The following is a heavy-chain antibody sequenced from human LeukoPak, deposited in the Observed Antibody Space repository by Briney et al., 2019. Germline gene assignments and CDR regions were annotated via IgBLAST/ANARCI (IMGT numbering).Heavy chain of an antibody. Sequence: PGGSLRLSCAASGFTFSSYWMHWVRQAPGKGLVWVSRISTDASSTTYADSVKGRFTISRDNAENSLYLQMNSLRAEDTAVYYCARAAIAAARIYYYMDVWGKGTTVTVSS. CDR1: GFTFSSYW. CDR3: ARAAIAAARIYYYMDV. D-gene: IGHD6-13*01. V-gene: IGHV3-74*01. J-gene: IGHJ6*03. CDR2: ISTDASST.